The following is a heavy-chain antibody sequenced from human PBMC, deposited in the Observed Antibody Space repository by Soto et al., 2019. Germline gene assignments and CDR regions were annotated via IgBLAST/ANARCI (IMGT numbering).Heavy chain of an antibody. V-gene: IGHV3-48*01. D-gene: IGHD6-13*01. J-gene: IGHJ3*02. CDR2: ISTSSSTL. Sequence: GGSLRLSCAASGFTFSSYSMNWVRQAPGKGLEWVSYISTSSSTLYYADSVKGRFTISRENAKNSLYLQMNSLRAEDTAVYYCAREVAAGLISAFDIWGQGTMVTVSS. CDR1: GFTFSSYS. CDR3: AREVAAGLISAFDI.